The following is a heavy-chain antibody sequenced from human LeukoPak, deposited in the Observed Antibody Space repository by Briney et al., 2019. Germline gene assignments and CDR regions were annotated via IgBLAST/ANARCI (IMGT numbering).Heavy chain of an antibody. CDR3: ARDGSGRYYFDY. Sequence: SETLSLTCTVSGGSISTNYWSWIRQPPGKGLEWVGYVYYSGSTNYKPSLKSRVTISVDTSKNQFSLKLTSVTAADTAVYYCARDGSGRYYFDYWGQGTLVTVSS. D-gene: IGHD3-10*01. CDR1: GGSISTNY. CDR2: VYYSGST. V-gene: IGHV4-59*01. J-gene: IGHJ4*02.